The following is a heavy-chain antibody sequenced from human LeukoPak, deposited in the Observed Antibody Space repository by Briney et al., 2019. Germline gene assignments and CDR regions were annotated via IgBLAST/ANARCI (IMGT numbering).Heavy chain of an antibody. Sequence: GESLKISCKGSGYSFTSYWIAWVRQMPGKGLECMGIIYPSDSDTRYSPSFQGQVTISVDKSINTAYLQWSSLKASDTAMYYCARHSGNTYAYLSYWGQGTLVTISS. V-gene: IGHV5-51*01. CDR3: ARHSGNTYAYLSY. CDR2: IYPSDSDT. D-gene: IGHD5-18*01. J-gene: IGHJ4*02. CDR1: GYSFTSYW.